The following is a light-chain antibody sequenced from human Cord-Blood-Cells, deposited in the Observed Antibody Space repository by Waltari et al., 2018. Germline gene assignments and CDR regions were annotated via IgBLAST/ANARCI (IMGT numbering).Light chain of an antibody. CDR1: SLRSYY. V-gene: IGLV3-19*01. CDR3: NSWDSSGNHRV. J-gene: IGLJ1*01. Sequence: SSELTQDPAVSVALGQTVRITCQGDSLRSYYASWYQQKPGQAPVLVIYGKNNRPSGIPDRFSGSSSGNTASLTITGVQAEDEADYYCNSWDSSGNHRVFGTGTKVTVL. CDR2: GKN.